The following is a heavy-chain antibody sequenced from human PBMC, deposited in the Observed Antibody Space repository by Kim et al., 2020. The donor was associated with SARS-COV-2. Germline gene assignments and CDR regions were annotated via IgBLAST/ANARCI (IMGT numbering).Heavy chain of an antibody. CDR1: GGSISSSSYY. V-gene: IGHV4-39*07. CDR2: IYYSGST. CDR3: ARGGRDGYNYGSPFDY. J-gene: IGHJ4*02. Sequence: SETLSLTCTVSGGSISSSSYYWGWIRQPPGKGLEWIGSIYYSGSTYYNPSLKSRVTISVDTSKNQFSLKLSSVTAADTAVYYCARGGRDGYNYGSPFDYWGQGTLVTVSS. D-gene: IGHD5-12*01.